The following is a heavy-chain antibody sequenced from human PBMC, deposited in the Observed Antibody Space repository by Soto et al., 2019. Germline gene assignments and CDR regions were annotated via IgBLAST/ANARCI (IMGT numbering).Heavy chain of an antibody. J-gene: IGHJ3*02. CDR1: GFTFSSHG. CDR3: GREGPSPGAGGFDI. V-gene: IGHV3-33*01. Sequence: PGGSLRLSCVASGFTFSSHGMHWVRQAPGKGLEWVALIWGDGSTERYADSVKGRITISRDNSKHTVDLQMNSLRAEDTALYHCGREGPSPGAGGFDIWGQGAMVTVSS. D-gene: IGHD2-8*02. CDR2: IWGDGSTE.